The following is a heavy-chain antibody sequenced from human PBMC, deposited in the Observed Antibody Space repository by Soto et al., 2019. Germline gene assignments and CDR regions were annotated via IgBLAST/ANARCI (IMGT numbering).Heavy chain of an antibody. CDR1: GYTFTSYG. D-gene: IGHD2-2*01. CDR3: ARDNYGYCSSTSCSYYFDY. Sequence: GASVKVSCKASGYTFTSYGISWVRQAPGQGLEWMGWISAYNGNTNYAQKLQGRVTMTTDTSTSTAYMELRSLRSDDTAVYYCARDNYGYCSSTSCSYYFDYWGQGTLVTVSS. J-gene: IGHJ4*02. CDR2: ISAYNGNT. V-gene: IGHV1-18*01.